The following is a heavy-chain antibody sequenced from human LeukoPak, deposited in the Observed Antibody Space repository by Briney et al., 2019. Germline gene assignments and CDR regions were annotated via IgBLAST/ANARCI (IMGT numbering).Heavy chain of an antibody. CDR3: ARGHQLLNDAFDI. CDR1: GYMFSDYY. CDR2: ISHSGSTI. Sequence: GGSLRLSCAASGYMFSDYYMSWIRQAPEKGLEWLSYISHSGSTIYYADSVKGRFTISRDNSKNTLYLQMNSLRAEDTAVYYCARGHQLLNDAFDIWGQGTMVTVSS. J-gene: IGHJ3*02. V-gene: IGHV3-11*04. D-gene: IGHD2-2*01.